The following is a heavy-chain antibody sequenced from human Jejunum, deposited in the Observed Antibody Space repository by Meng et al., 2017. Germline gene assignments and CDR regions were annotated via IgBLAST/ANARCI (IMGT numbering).Heavy chain of an antibody. CDR1: GGSVTSYF. CDR3: ARGPYYYDTDGYYYGLDY. Sequence: SDTLSLTCSVSGGSVTSYFWSWIRQPPGGGLEWIGYISHNGATNYNPSLESRVTISVETSKNQLSLKLTSVTAADTAVYYCARGPYYYDTDGYYYGLDYWGRGSLVTSPQ. J-gene: IGHJ4*02. V-gene: IGHV4-59*02. CDR2: ISHNGAT. D-gene: IGHD3-22*01.